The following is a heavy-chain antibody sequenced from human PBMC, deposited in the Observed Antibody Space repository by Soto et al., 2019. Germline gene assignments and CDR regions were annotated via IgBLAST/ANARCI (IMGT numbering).Heavy chain of an antibody. CDR3: ARGSPYTSTWEGGGYYYYGMDV. CDR1: GGTFSSYA. J-gene: IGHJ6*02. CDR2: IIPMFGTT. D-gene: IGHD6-13*01. Sequence: QVQLVQSGAEVGKPGSSVKVSCKASGGTFSSYAITWVRQAPGQGLEWMGGIIPMFGTTNFAQKFQGRVTITADESTSTASMELSSLRSEDTAVYYCARGSPYTSTWEGGGYYYYGMDVWGQGTTVTVSS. V-gene: IGHV1-69*01.